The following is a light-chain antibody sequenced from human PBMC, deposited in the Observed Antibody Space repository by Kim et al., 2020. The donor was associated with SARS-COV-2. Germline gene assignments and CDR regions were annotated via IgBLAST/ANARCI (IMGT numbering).Light chain of an antibody. CDR3: QQRSGWPLT. Sequence: EIVLTQSPATLSLSPGERATLSCRASQSVSSHLVWYQQKPGLAPRLLIYDASNRATGIPARFSGSGSGTDFTLTISTLEPEDFAIYYCQQRSGWPLTFGGGTKVDIK. CDR2: DAS. J-gene: IGKJ4*01. V-gene: IGKV3-11*01. CDR1: QSVSSH.